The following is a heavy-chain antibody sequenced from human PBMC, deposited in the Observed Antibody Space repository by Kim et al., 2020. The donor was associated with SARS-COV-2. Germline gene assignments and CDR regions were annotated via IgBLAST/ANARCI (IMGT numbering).Heavy chain of an antibody. J-gene: IGHJ3*02. CDR3: ATETSTGATGAGAFDI. Sequence: ASVKVSCKASGYTFTIYYIHWVRQAPGQGLEWMALIKTSDDYTVYAQKFQGRITVTRDTSTSTVYMDLSSLKYEDTALYYCATETSTGATGAGAFDIWGQGTMVTVSS. CDR1: GYTFTIYY. CDR2: IKTSDDYT. D-gene: IGHD1-1*01. V-gene: IGHV1-46*01.